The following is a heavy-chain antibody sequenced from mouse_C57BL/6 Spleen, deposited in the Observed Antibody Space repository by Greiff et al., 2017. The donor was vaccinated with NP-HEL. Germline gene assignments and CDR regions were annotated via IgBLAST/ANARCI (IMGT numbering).Heavy chain of an antibody. V-gene: IGHV1-69*01. J-gene: IGHJ1*03. D-gene: IGHD1-1*01. Sequence: QVQLKQPGAELVMPGASVKLSCKASGYTFTSYWMHWVKQRPGQGLEWIGEIDPSDSYTNYNQKFKGKSTLTVDKSSSTAYMQLSSLTSEDSAVYYCARSDYGSSYHWYFDVWGTGTTVTVSS. CDR3: ARSDYGSSYHWYFDV. CDR2: IDPSDSYT. CDR1: GYTFTSYW.